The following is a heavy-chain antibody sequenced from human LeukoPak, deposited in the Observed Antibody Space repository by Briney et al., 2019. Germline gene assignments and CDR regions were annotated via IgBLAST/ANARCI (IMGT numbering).Heavy chain of an antibody. Sequence: SETLSLTCAVYGGSFSGYYWSWIRQPPGKGLEWIGEINHSGSTNYNPSLKSRVTISVDTSKKQFSLKVSSVTAADTGVYYCARSRGYSYGLNWGQGTLVTVSS. CDR2: INHSGST. J-gene: IGHJ4*02. V-gene: IGHV4-34*01. D-gene: IGHD5-18*01. CDR3: ARSRGYSYGLN. CDR1: GGSFSGYY.